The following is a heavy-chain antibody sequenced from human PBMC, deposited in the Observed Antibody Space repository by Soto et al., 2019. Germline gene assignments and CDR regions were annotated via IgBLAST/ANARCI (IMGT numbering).Heavy chain of an antibody. D-gene: IGHD2-2*01. J-gene: IGHJ3*02. Sequence: SETLSLTCTVSGGSISSYYWSWIRQPPGKGLEWIGYIYYSGSTNYNPSLKSRVTIPVDTSKNQFSLKLSSVTAADTAVYYCARANFPADCSSTSCYGDAFDIWGQGTMVTVSS. CDR2: IYYSGST. CDR1: GGSISSYY. CDR3: ARANFPADCSSTSCYGDAFDI. V-gene: IGHV4-59*01.